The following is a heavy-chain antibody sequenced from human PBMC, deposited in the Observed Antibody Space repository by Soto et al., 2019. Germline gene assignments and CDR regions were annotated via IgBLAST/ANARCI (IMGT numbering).Heavy chain of an antibody. CDR3: ARVLQWSSAVYNWFDP. V-gene: IGHV1-69*02. CDR1: GSTFSRYT. Sequence: QVQLVHSGAEVKKPGSSVKVSCQASGSTFSRYTISWVRQAPGQGLEWMGRIIPLLGIANYAQQFQGRVTITADKSTSTADMELSSLRSEDTAVYYGARVLQWSSAVYNWFDPWGQGTLVTVSS. J-gene: IGHJ5*02. CDR2: IIPLLGIA. D-gene: IGHD6-19*01.